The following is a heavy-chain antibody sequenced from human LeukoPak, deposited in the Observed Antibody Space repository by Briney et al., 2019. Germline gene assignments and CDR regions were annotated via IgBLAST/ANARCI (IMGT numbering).Heavy chain of an antibody. D-gene: IGHD4-23*01. Sequence: SETLSLTCAVSGGSISSGGYSWSWIRQPPGKGLEWIGYIYHSGSTYYNPSLKSRVTISVDRSKNQFSLKLSSVTAADTAVYYCARGYGGVPYFDYWGQGTLVTASS. J-gene: IGHJ4*02. CDR3: ARGYGGVPYFDY. CDR2: IYHSGST. CDR1: GGSISSGGYS. V-gene: IGHV4-30-2*01.